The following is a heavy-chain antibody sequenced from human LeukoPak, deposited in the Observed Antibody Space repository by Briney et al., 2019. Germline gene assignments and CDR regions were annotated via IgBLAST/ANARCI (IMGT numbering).Heavy chain of an antibody. D-gene: IGHD6-19*01. J-gene: IGHJ4*02. CDR1: GFTFSSYA. CDR3: ARGNIAVGPFDY. CDR2: INSDGSST. V-gene: IGHV3-74*01. Sequence: GGSLRLSCAASGFTFSSYAMSWVRQAPGKGLVWVSRINSDGSSTSYADSVKGRFTISRDNAKNTLYLQMNSLRAEDTAVYYCARGNIAVGPFDYWGQGTLVTVSS.